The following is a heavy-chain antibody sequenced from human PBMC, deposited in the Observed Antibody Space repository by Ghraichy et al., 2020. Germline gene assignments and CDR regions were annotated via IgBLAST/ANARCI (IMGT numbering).Heavy chain of an antibody. V-gene: IGHV3-7*03. D-gene: IGHD6-19*01. CDR1: GFTFSSYW. CDR2: IKQDGSEK. CDR3: ARHRGSGWYIFDY. Sequence: GGSLRLSCAASGFTFSSYWMSWVRQAPGKGLEWVANIKQDGSEKYYVDSVKGRFTISRDNAKNSLYLQMNSLRAEDTAVYYCARHRGSGWYIFDYWGQGTLVTVSS. J-gene: IGHJ4*02.